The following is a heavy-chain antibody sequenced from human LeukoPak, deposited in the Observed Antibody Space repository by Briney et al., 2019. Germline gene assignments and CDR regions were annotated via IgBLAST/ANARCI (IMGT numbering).Heavy chain of an antibody. V-gene: IGHV4-59*12. CDR3: ARVIFGGYCSGGSCYNWFDP. CDR2: IYYSGGT. CDR1: GGSISSYY. D-gene: IGHD2-15*01. Sequence: PSETLSLTCTVSGGSISSYYWSWIRQPPGKGLEWIGYIYYSGGTSYNPSLKSRVTISVDTSKNQFSLKLSSVTAADTAVYYCARVIFGGYCSGGSCYNWFDPWGQGTLVTVSS. J-gene: IGHJ5*02.